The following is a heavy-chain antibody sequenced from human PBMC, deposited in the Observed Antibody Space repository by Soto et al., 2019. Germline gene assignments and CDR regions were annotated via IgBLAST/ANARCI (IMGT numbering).Heavy chain of an antibody. Sequence: ETLSLTCTVSGGSISSSSYYWGWIRQPPGKGLEWIGSIFYSGSTYYNPSLKSRVTISVDTSKNQFSLKLSSVTAADTAVYYCARRYGGYDFDYWGQGVLVTSPQ. D-gene: IGHD5-12*01. J-gene: IGHJ4*02. CDR1: GGSISSSSYY. CDR3: ARRYGGYDFDY. CDR2: IFYSGST. V-gene: IGHV4-39*07.